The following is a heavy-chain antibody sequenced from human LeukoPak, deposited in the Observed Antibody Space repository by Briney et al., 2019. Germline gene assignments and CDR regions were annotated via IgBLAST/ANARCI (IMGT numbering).Heavy chain of an antibody. CDR3: ARSPSGELDY. J-gene: IGHJ4*02. D-gene: IGHD1-26*01. CDR1: GYTFTSYY. V-gene: IGHV1-2*03. CDR2: INPDNGGT. Sequence: GASVKVSCKTSGYTFTSYYIHWVPQAPGQGLDYIGWINPDNGGTNNAQNFQGRVIMNRDTSISIGYMQLSRLTSDAAAVYYCARSPSGELDYWGRGTLVSVSS.